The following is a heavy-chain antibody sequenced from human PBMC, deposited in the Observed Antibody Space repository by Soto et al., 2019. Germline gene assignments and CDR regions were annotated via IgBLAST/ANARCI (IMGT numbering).Heavy chain of an antibody. Sequence: ASVEVSCKASGGTFSSYAISWVRQAPGQGREWMGGIIPIFGTANYAQKFQGRVTITADESTSTAYMELSRLRSEDTAVYYCASRTRRGSDIVLVQAAGDYYGMDVWGQGTTVTVSS. V-gene: IGHV1-69*13. J-gene: IGHJ6*02. D-gene: IGHD2-2*01. CDR2: IIPIFGTA. CDR1: GGTFSSYA. CDR3: ASRTRRGSDIVLVQAAGDYYGMDV.